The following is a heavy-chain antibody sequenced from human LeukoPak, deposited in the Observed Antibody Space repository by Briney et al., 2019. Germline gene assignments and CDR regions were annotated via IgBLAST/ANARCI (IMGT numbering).Heavy chain of an antibody. CDR2: ISGSGGST. V-gene: IGHV3-23*01. J-gene: IGHJ4*02. D-gene: IGHD5-18*01. CDR1: GFTFSSYA. CDR3: ARAGRGYSYGYSY. Sequence: HSGGSLRLSCAAPGFTFSSYAMSWVRQAPGKGLEWVSAISGSGGSTYYADSVKGRFTISRDNSKNTLYLQMNSLRAEDTAVYYCARAGRGYSYGYSYWGQGTLVTVSS.